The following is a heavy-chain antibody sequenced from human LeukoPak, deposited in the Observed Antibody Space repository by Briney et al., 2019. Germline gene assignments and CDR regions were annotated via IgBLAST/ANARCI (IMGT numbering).Heavy chain of an antibody. D-gene: IGHD4-23*01. CDR2: IFHSGST. CDR1: GGSISSFNW. V-gene: IGHV4-4*02. J-gene: IGHJ4*02. Sequence: SGTLSLTCTVSGGSISSFNWWSWVRQSPGKGLEWIGEIFHSGSTNYNPSLKSRVTISVDTSKNQFSLKLSSVTAADTAVYYCARGRTYGGNSYGYWGQGTLVTVSS. CDR3: ARGRTYGGNSYGY.